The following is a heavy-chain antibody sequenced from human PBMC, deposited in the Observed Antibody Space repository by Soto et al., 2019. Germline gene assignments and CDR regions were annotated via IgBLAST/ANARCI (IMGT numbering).Heavy chain of an antibody. J-gene: IGHJ4*02. D-gene: IGHD1-20*01. CDR3: VCISRWY. CDR1: GFAFNNYA. CDR2: VSESGDST. Sequence: EVQLLESGGGLVQPGGSLRLSCAASGFAFNNYAISWGRQAPGKGLEWVSGVSESGDSTYYADSVKGRFTISRDNSKNPRYLEMNRLRAEATALYFCVCISRWYLGQGTLGFVSS. V-gene: IGHV3-23*01.